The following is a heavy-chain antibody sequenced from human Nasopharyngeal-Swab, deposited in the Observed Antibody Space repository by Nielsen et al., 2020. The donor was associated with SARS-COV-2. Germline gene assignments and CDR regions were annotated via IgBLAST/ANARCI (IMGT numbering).Heavy chain of an antibody. CDR3: ARLRWFGEMGDY. J-gene: IGHJ4*02. Sequence: SETLSLTCTVSGGSISSSSYYWGWIRQPPGKGLEWIGSIYYSGHTYYNPSLKSRLTVSVDTSKNQFSLKLSSVTAADTAVYYCARLRWFGEMGDYWGQGTLVTVSS. CDR2: IYYSGHT. D-gene: IGHD3-10*01. V-gene: IGHV4-39*01. CDR1: GGSISSSSYY.